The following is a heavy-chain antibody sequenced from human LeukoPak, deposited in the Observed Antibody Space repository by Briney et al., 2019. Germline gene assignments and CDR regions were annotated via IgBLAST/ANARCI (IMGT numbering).Heavy chain of an antibody. J-gene: IGHJ4*02. Sequence: GGSLRLSCAASGFSFSNYAMSWVRQAPGKGLEWVSGITYSGDNTYYAGSVKGRFTISRDNSKNTLYLQMNSLRAEDTALYYCAKDARRTSGWYYFDYWGRGILVTVSS. CDR3: AKDARRTSGWYYFDY. CDR2: ITYSGDNT. CDR1: GFSFSNYA. V-gene: IGHV3-23*01. D-gene: IGHD6-19*01.